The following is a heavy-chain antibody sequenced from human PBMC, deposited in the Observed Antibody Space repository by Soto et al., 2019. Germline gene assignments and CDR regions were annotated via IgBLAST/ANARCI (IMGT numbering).Heavy chain of an antibody. CDR3: ARDFSGNFDY. CDR2: IWYDGSNK. V-gene: IGHV3-33*01. CDR1: GFTFSSYG. J-gene: IGHJ4*02. Sequence: GGSLRLSCAASGFTFSSYGMHWVRQAPGKGLEWVAVIWYDGSNKYYADSVKGRFTIPRDNSKNTLYLQMNSLGAEDTAVYYCARDFSGNFDYWGQGTLVTVSS. D-gene: IGHD1-26*01.